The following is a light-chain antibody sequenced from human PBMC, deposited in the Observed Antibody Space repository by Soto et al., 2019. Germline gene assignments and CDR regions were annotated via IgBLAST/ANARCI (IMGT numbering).Light chain of an antibody. CDR3: QQRSNWLT. CDR2: AAS. V-gene: IGKV3D-20*02. CDR1: QSVSSSY. J-gene: IGKJ4*01. Sequence: EGVLTQSPGTLSLSPGERATLSCRASQSVSSSYLAWYQQKPGQAPRLLIYAASSRATDIPDRFSGSGSGTDFTLTISSLEPEDFAVYYCQQRSNWLTFGGGTKVDIK.